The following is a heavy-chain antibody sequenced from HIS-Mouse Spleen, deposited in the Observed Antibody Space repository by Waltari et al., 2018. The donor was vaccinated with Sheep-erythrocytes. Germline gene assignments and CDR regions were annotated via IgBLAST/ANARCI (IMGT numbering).Heavy chain of an antibody. V-gene: IGHV3-13*01. CDR2: IGTAGET. CDR1: GFTFLSYD. Sequence: RLSCAASGFTFLSYDMHWVRQATGKGLEWVSAIGTAGETYYPGSVKGRFTISRENAKNSLYLQMNSLRAGDTAVYYCARANSGSYDDAFDIWGQGTMVTVSS. J-gene: IGHJ3*02. CDR3: ARANSGSYDDAFDI. D-gene: IGHD1-26*01.